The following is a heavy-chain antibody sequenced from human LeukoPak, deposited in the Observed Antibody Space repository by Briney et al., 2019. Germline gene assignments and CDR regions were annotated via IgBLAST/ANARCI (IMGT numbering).Heavy chain of an antibody. CDR1: GYTFTGYY. CDR2: INPNSGGT. CDR3: ARGPLARGIAVAGTYYYYYMDV. D-gene: IGHD6-19*01. J-gene: IGHJ6*03. Sequence: ASVKVSCKASGYTFTGYYMHWVRQAPGQGLEWMGWINPNSGGTNYAQKFQGRVTMTGDTSISTAYMELNRLRSDDTAVYYCARGPLARGIAVAGTYYYYYMDVWGKGTTVTVSS. V-gene: IGHV1-2*02.